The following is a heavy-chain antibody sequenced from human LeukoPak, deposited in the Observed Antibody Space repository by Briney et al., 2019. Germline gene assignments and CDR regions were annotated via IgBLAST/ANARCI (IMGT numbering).Heavy chain of an antibody. CDR1: GGSISSYY. J-gene: IGHJ5*02. V-gene: IGHV4-59*08. Sequence: SETLSLTCTVSGGSISSYYWSWIRQPPGKGLEWIGYFYYSGSTNYNPSLKSRVTISVDASKNQFSLRLSSVTAADTAVYYCARLVVVATTPGVRWFDPWGRGTLVTVSS. CDR3: ARLVVVATTPGVRWFDP. D-gene: IGHD2-15*01. CDR2: FYYSGST.